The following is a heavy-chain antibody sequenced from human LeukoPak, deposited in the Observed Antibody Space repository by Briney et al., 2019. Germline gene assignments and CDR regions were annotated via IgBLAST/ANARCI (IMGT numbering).Heavy chain of an antibody. Sequence: PSETLSLTCTVSGGSISSGGYYWSWIRQHPGKGLEWIGYIYYSGSTYYNPSLKSRVTISVGTSKNQFSLKLSSVTAADTAVYYCARGGDYGDYCDYWGQGTLVTVSS. CDR3: ARGGDYGDYCDY. CDR1: GGSISSGGYY. CDR2: IYYSGST. D-gene: IGHD4-17*01. V-gene: IGHV4-31*03. J-gene: IGHJ4*02.